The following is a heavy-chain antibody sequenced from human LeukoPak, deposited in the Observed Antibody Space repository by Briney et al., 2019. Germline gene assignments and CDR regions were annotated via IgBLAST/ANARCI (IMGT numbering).Heavy chain of an antibody. CDR3: ARESARSKKTHQLFDP. D-gene: IGHD6-13*01. J-gene: IGHJ5*02. V-gene: IGHV4-31*03. CDR1: GGSISSGGYY. CDR2: IYYSGST. Sequence: LSLTCTVSGGSISSGGYYWSWIRQHPGKGLEWIGYIYYSGSTYYNPSLKSRVTISVDTSKNQFSLKLSSVTAADTAVYYCARESARSKKTHQLFDPGAREPWSPSPQ.